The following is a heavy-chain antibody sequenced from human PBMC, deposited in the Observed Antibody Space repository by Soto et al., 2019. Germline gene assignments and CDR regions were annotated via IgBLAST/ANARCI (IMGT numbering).Heavy chain of an antibody. CDR1: GYTFTGYY. Sequence: ASVKVSCKASGYTFTGYYMHWVRQAPGQGLEWMGWINPNSGGINYAQKFQGRVTMTRDTSISTAYMELSRLRSGDTAVYYCARDLEDSGYAPSQGMDVWGQGITVTVSS. CDR3: ARDLEDSGYAPSQGMDV. J-gene: IGHJ6*02. CDR2: INPNSGGI. D-gene: IGHD5-12*01. V-gene: IGHV1-2*02.